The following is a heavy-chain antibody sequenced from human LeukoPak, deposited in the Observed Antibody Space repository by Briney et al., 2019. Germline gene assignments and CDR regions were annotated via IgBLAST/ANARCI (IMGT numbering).Heavy chain of an antibody. CDR2: INRSGST. V-gene: IGHV4-34*01. D-gene: IGHD1-26*01. CDR3: ARGRPLLTRAPAIVGATVFDY. Sequence: SETLSLTCAVYGGSFSGYYWSWIRQPPGKGLEWIGEINRSGSTNYNPSLKSRVTISVDTSKNQFSLKLSSVTAADTAVYYCARGRPLLTRAPAIVGATVFDYWGQGTPVTVSS. J-gene: IGHJ4*02. CDR1: GGSFSGYY.